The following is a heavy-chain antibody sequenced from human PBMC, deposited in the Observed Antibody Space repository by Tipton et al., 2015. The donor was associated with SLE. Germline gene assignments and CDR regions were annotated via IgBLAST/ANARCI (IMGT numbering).Heavy chain of an antibody. D-gene: IGHD1-26*01. CDR3: ARCRMGALDY. CDR2: ISGSGTI. CDR1: GFTFSTFV. Sequence: SLRLSCAASGFTFSTFVMNWVRQAPGKGLEWGSYISGSGTIYYADTVRGRFTISRDNAKNAVYVQMKSLRVEDTAVYYCARCRMGALDYWGQGTLVTVPS. J-gene: IGHJ4*02. V-gene: IGHV3-48*03.